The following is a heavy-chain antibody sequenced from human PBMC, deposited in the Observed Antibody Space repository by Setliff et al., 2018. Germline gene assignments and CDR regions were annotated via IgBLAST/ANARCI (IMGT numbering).Heavy chain of an antibody. V-gene: IGHV5-51*01. CDR2: IYPGDSDT. Sequence: PGESLKISCKGSGYSFTSYWSGWVRQMPGKGLEWMGIIYPGDSDTRYSTSFQGQVTTSADKSISTAYLQWSSLKASDTAMYYCARQEPSNWYFDLWGRGTLVTVSS. J-gene: IGHJ2*01. CDR1: GYSFTSYW. CDR3: ARQEPSNWYFDL.